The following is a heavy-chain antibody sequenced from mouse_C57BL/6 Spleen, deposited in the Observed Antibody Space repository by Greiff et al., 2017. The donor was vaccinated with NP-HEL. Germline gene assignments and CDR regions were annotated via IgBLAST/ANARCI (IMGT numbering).Heavy chain of an antibody. CDR2: IYPGDGDT. D-gene: IGHD1-1*01. Sequence: VMLVESGPELVKPGASVKISCKASGYAFSSSWMNWVKQRPGKGLEWIGRIYPGDGDTNYNGKFKGKATLTAYKSSSTAYMQLSSLTSEDSAVYFCARGTKVVAGDYFDYWGQGTTLTVSS. J-gene: IGHJ2*01. CDR3: ARGTKVVAGDYFDY. CDR1: GYAFSSSW. V-gene: IGHV1-82*01.